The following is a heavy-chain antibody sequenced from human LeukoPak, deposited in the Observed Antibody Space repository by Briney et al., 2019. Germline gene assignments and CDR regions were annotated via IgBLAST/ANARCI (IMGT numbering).Heavy chain of an antibody. CDR3: ARGEWGQYYFDY. D-gene: IGHD3-16*01. CDR2: INHSGST. V-gene: IGHV4-34*01. Sequence: PSETLSLTCAVYGGSFSGYYWSWIRQPPGKGLEWIGEINHSGSTYYNPSLKSRVTISVDTSKNQFSLKLSSVTAADTAVYYCARGEWGQYYFDYWGQGTLVTVSS. CDR1: GGSFSGYY. J-gene: IGHJ4*02.